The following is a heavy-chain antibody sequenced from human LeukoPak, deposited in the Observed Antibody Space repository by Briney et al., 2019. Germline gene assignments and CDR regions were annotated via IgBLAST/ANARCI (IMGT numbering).Heavy chain of an antibody. Sequence: SETLSLTCTVSGGSISSYYWSWIRQPPGKGLEWIGYIYYSGSTNYNPSLKSRVTISVDTSKNQFSLKLSSVTAADTAVYYCARAGELRFLEWLFLDYWGQGTLVTVSS. CDR1: GGSISSYY. CDR2: IYYSGST. CDR3: ARAGELRFLEWLFLDY. J-gene: IGHJ4*02. V-gene: IGHV4-59*01. D-gene: IGHD3-3*01.